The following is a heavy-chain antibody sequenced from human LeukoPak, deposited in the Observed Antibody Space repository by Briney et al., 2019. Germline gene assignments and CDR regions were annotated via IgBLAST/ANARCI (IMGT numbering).Heavy chain of an antibody. CDR1: GYTFTGYY. D-gene: IGHD5-12*01. J-gene: IGHJ4*02. CDR2: INPNSGGT. CDR3: ARAFGGYSGARDFDY. V-gene: IGHV1-2*04. Sequence: GASVKVSCKASGYTFTGYYMHWVRQAPGQGLEWMGWINPNSGGTNYAQKFQGWVTMTRDTSISTACMELSRLRSDDTAVYYCARAFGGYSGARDFDYWGQGTLVTVSS.